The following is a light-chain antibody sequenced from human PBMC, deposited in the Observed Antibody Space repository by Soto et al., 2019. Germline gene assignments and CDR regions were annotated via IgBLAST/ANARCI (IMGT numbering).Light chain of an antibody. Sequence: DIQMTQSPSSLSASVGDRVTITCRASQGISNYLAWYQQKPGKVPNHLIYAASTLQAGVPSRFSGSVSGTDFTLTISSLQPEDVATYYCQNYKSAPFTFGPGTKVDIK. CDR3: QNYKSAPFT. J-gene: IGKJ3*01. CDR1: QGISNY. V-gene: IGKV1-27*01. CDR2: AAS.